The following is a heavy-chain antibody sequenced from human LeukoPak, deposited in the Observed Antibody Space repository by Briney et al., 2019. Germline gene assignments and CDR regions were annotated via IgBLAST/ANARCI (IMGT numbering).Heavy chain of an antibody. CDR1: GGTFSSYA. D-gene: IGHD6-6*01. CDR3: ASKGSSSPRYYYYYMDV. CDR2: IIPIFGTA. Sequence: ASVKVSCKASGGTFSSYAISWVRQAPGQGLEWMGGIIPIFGTANYAQKFQGRVTITADKSTSTAYMELSSLRSEDTAVYYCASKGSSSPRYYYYYMDVWGKGTTVTASS. J-gene: IGHJ6*03. V-gene: IGHV1-69*06.